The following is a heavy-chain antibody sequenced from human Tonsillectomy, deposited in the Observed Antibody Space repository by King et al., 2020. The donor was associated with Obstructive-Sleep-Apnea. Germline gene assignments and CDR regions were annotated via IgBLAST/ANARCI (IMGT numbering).Heavy chain of an antibody. CDR3: ASGQFGVDFDY. Sequence: VQLVESGGGLVQPGGSLRLSCAASGFTFRNYWMSWVRQAPGKGLEWVASIKQDGNEKYYVDSVKGRFTISRDNAKNSRYLQMNTLRAEDTAVYYCASGQFGVDFDYWGQGTLVTVSP. CDR2: IKQDGNEK. D-gene: IGHD2-8*01. V-gene: IGHV3-7*03. J-gene: IGHJ4*02. CDR1: GFTFRNYW.